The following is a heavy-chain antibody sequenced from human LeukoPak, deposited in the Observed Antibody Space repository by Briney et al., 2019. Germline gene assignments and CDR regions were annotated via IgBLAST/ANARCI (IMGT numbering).Heavy chain of an antibody. J-gene: IGHJ6*03. D-gene: IGHD4-17*01. CDR2: ISAYNGNT. CDR3: ARVLYGDYRYYYYYMDV. V-gene: IGHV1-18*01. CDR1: GYTFTSYG. Sequence: ASVKVSCKASGYTFTSYGISWVRQAPGQGLEWMGWISAYNGNTNYAQKLQGRVTMTTDTSTSTAYMELRSLRSDDTAVYYCARVLYGDYRYYYYYMDVWGKGTTVTISS.